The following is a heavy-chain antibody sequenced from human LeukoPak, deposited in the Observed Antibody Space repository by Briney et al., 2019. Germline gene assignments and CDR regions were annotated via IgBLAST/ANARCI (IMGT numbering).Heavy chain of an antibody. CDR2: INPLTGAA. CDR3: ARGKSGYSP. V-gene: IGHV1-2*02. J-gene: IGHJ5*02. Sequence: ASVNVSCKVSGYTFIEKYIHWVRQAPGQGLEWMGFINPLTGAAHYSQKFPGRVTLTEDTSIRTDYMHLSRLKFDDTAVYYCARGKSGYSPWGQGTPVTVSS. D-gene: IGHD3-3*01. CDR1: GYTFIEKY.